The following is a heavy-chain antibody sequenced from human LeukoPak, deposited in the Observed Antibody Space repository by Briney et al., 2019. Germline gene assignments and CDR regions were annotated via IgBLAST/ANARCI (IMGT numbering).Heavy chain of an antibody. D-gene: IGHD6-19*01. CDR2: ISGSGGST. J-gene: IGHJ4*02. Sequence: GSLRLSCAASGFTFSSYAMSWVRQAPGKGLEWVSAISGSGGSTYYADSVKGRFTISRDNSKNMLYLQMNSLRAEDTAVYYCAKESKQWLTFDYWGQGTLVTVSS. CDR3: AKESKQWLTFDY. V-gene: IGHV3-23*01. CDR1: GFTFSSYA.